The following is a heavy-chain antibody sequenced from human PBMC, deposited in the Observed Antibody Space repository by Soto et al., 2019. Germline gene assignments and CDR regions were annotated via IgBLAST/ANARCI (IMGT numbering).Heavy chain of an antibody. D-gene: IGHD3-3*01. CDR2: ISGSGGST. J-gene: IGHJ4*02. CDR1: GFTFSSYA. Sequence: EVQLLESGGGLVQPGGSLRLSCAASGFTFSSYAMSWVRQAPGKGLEWVSAISGSGGSTYYADSVKGRFTISRDNSMNTLYLQMNSLRAEDTAVYYCAPHEWFIYYFDYWGQGTLVTVSS. V-gene: IGHV3-23*01. CDR3: APHEWFIYYFDY.